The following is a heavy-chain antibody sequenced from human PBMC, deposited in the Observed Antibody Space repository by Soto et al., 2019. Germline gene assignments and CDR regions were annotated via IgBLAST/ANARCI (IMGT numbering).Heavy chain of an antibody. Sequence: QSTLKASGPTLVKPTQPLTLTCTFSGFSLSTSGVGVGWIRQPPGKALEWLALIYWDDDKRYSPSLKSRLTITKDTSKNQVVLTMTNMDTVDTATYCCAQQGGHSGYLGYYYYGMDVWGQGTTVTVSS. V-gene: IGHV2-5*02. CDR3: AQQGGHSGYLGYYYYGMDV. D-gene: IGHD5-12*01. CDR2: IYWDDDK. J-gene: IGHJ6*02. CDR1: GFSLSTSGVG.